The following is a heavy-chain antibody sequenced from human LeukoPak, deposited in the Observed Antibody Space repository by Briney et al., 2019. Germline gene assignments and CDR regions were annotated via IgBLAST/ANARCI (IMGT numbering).Heavy chain of an antibody. D-gene: IGHD5-12*01. CDR2: IYYSGST. CDR1: GGSISSYY. CDR3: AREPGVATVDY. J-gene: IGHJ4*02. V-gene: IGHV4-59*12. Sequence: SETLSLTCTVSGGSISSYYWSWIRQPPGKGLEWIGYIYYSGSTNYNPSLKSRVTISVDTSKNQFSLKLSSVTAADTAVYYCAREPGVATVDYWGQGTLVIVSS.